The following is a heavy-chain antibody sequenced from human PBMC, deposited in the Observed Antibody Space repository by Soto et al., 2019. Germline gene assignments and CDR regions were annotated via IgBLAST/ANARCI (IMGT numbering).Heavy chain of an antibody. CDR3: ARQRDTGGDCPFY. Sequence: ASVKVSCKASGGTFSSYAISWVRQAPGQGLEWMGGIIPIFGTANYAQKFQGRVTITADESTSTAYMELSSLRSEDTAVYYCARQRDTGGDCPFYWGQGTLSIVSS. CDR1: GGTFSSYA. D-gene: IGHD2-21*02. V-gene: IGHV1-69*13. J-gene: IGHJ4*02. CDR2: IIPIFGTA.